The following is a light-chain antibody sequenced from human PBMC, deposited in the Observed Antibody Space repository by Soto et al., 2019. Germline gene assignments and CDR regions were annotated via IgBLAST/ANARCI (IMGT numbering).Light chain of an antibody. V-gene: IGLV2-14*01. CDR3: SSYTSSSTLA. CDR1: NSDVGGYNY. Sequence: QSALTQPASVSGSPGQSITISCTGTNSDVGGYNYVSWYQQHPGKAPKLMIYDVSTRPSGVSNRFSGSKSGNTASLTISGLQAEDEADYYCSSYTSSSTLAFGGGTKVTVL. J-gene: IGLJ3*02. CDR2: DVS.